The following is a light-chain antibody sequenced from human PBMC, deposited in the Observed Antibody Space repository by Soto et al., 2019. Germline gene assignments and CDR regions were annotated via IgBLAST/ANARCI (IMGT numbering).Light chain of an antibody. Sequence: QSALTQPPSASGSPGQSVTISCTGTSSDIGGYNFVSWYQHHPDKAPKLMIYEITKRPSGVPARFSGSKSDNTTSLTVSGLQAEDEADYYCSSYAGSNNYVFGTGTKLTVL. CDR1: SSDIGGYNF. J-gene: IGLJ1*01. CDR3: SSYAGSNNYV. CDR2: EIT. V-gene: IGLV2-8*01.